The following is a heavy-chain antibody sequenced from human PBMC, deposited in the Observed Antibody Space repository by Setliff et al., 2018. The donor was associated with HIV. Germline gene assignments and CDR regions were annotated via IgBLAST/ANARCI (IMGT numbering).Heavy chain of an antibody. CDR3: SRDRASSGYYASFDH. Sequence: GGSLRLSCAASGFTFSNYNMNWVRQAPGKGLEWVSSISYDSRVIYHADSMKGRFSISRDNAKKLVYVQMNSLRAEDTAIYYCSRDRASSGYYASFDHWGQGTLVTVSS. CDR2: ISYDSRVI. CDR1: GFTFSNYN. J-gene: IGHJ4*02. D-gene: IGHD3-22*01. V-gene: IGHV3-21*01.